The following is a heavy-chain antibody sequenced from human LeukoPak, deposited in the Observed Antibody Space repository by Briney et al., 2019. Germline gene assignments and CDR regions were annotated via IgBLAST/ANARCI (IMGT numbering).Heavy chain of an antibody. CDR3: ARGEGYYYYYYMDV. J-gene: IGHJ6*03. V-gene: IGHV4-59*01. D-gene: IGHD1-26*01. Sequence: SETLSLTCTVSGGSISSYYWSWIRQPPGKGLEWIGYIYYSGSTNYNPSLKSRVTISVDTSKNQFSLKLSSVTAADTAVYYCARGEGYYYYYYMDVWGKGTTVTVSS. CDR1: GGSISSYY. CDR2: IYYSGST.